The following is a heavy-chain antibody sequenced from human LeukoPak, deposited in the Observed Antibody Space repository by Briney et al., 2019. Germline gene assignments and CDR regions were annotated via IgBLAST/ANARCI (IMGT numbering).Heavy chain of an antibody. D-gene: IGHD3-22*01. CDR1: GYSISSGYY. J-gene: IGHJ4*02. V-gene: IGHV4-38-2*02. CDR3: ASHDSSGYYADY. CDR2: IYHSGST. Sequence: PSETLSLTCTVSGYSISSGYYWGWIRQPPGKGLEWIGSIYHSGSTYYNPSLKSRVTISVDTSKNQFSLKLSSVTAADTAVYYCASHDSSGYYADYWGQGTLVTVSS.